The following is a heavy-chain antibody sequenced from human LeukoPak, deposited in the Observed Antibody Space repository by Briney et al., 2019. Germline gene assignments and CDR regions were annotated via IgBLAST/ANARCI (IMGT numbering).Heavy chain of an antibody. CDR1: GFTLSSYE. J-gene: IGHJ6*03. CDR3: ARGVPGYCSGTSCYKVYYYMDV. D-gene: IGHD2-2*02. CDR2: ISSSGSTI. Sequence: PGGSLRLSCAASGFTLSSYEMIWVREAPGKGLVGVSYISSSGSTIYYADAVKGQFTISRDNAKNSLYVQMNSLRDEDTAVYYCARGVPGYCSGTSCYKVYYYMDVWGKGTTVTVSS. V-gene: IGHV3-48*03.